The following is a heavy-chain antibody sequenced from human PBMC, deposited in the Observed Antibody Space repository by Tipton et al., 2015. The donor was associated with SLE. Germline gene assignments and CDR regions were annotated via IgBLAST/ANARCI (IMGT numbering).Heavy chain of an antibody. J-gene: IGHJ4*02. CDR3: ARDSGYDSLDY. CDR2: MYYSGRT. D-gene: IGHD5-12*01. Sequence: TLSLTCTVSGASISSYYWSWIRQPPGKGLEWIAYMYYSGRTNYNPSLKSRVTISVDTSKNQFSLKLSSVTAADTAVYYCARDSGYDSLDYWGQGTLVTVSS. CDR1: GASISSYY. V-gene: IGHV4-59*12.